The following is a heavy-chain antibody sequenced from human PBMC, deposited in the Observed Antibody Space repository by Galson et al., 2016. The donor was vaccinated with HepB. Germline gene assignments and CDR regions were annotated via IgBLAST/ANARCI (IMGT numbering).Heavy chain of an antibody. CDR1: GLTIRHDQ. CDR2: ISYNGKEE. V-gene: IGHV3-30*18. D-gene: IGHD3-10*01. CDR3: AKSRGSDQFFES. J-gene: IGHJ4*02. Sequence: SLRLSCAASGLTIRHDQMHWIRQVLGKGLEWVAVISYNGKEEYYGDSVKGRFVISRDNSKNTVSLQMNSLTTEDTAVYYCAKSRGSDQFFESWGQGALVTVSS.